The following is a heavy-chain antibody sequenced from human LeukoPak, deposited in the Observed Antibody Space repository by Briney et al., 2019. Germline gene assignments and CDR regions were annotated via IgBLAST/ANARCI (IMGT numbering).Heavy chain of an antibody. J-gene: IGHJ4*02. D-gene: IGHD5-18*01. Sequence: ASVKVSCKASGYTFTGYYMHWVRQAPGQGLEWMGRIIPILGIANYAQKFQGRVTITADKSTSTAYMELSSLRSEDTAVYYCARETLQRGYSYGFDYWGQGTLVTVSS. CDR2: IIPILGIA. CDR1: GYTFTGYY. CDR3: ARETLQRGYSYGFDY. V-gene: IGHV1-69*04.